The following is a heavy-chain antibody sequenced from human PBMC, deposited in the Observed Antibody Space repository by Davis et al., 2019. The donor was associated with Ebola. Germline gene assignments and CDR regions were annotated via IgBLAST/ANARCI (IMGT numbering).Heavy chain of an antibody. Sequence: ASVKVSCKASGYTFTSYGISWVRQAPGQGLEWMGWISAYNGNTNYAQKLQGRVTMTTDTSTSTAYMELRSLRSDDTAVYYCARDCSGGSCYLHFQHWGQGILVTVSS. CDR1: GYTFTSYG. CDR2: ISAYNGNT. V-gene: IGHV1-18*01. J-gene: IGHJ1*01. CDR3: ARDCSGGSCYLHFQH. D-gene: IGHD2-15*01.